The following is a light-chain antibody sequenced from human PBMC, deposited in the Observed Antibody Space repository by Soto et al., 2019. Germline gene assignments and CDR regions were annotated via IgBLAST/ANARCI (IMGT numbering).Light chain of an antibody. J-gene: IGKJ1*01. CDR3: QQCNSWPQWT. V-gene: IGKV3-11*01. CDR1: RGISSN. CDR2: DAS. Sequence: EIAMTQSPGTLSLPPGERATLSCRASRGISSNLAWYQQKPGQAPRLLIYDASNRATGIPARFSGSGSGTDFTLTISSLEPEDFAVYYCQQCNSWPQWTFGQGTKVDIK.